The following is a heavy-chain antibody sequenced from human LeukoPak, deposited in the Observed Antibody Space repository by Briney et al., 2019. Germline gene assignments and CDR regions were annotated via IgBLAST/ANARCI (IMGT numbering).Heavy chain of an antibody. CDR1: GGTFSSYA. CDR2: IIPIFGTA. Sequence: VKVSCKASGGTFSSYAISWVRQAPGQGLEWMGGIIPIFGTANYAQKFQGRVTITADESTSTAYMELSSLRSEDTAVYYCARDATYQLLYAYYWGQGTLVTVSS. D-gene: IGHD2-2*02. J-gene: IGHJ4*02. CDR3: ARDATYQLLYAYY. V-gene: IGHV1-69*13.